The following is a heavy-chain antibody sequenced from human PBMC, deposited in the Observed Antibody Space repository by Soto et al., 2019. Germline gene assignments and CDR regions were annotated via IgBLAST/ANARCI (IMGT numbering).Heavy chain of an antibody. Sequence: QVQLQQWGAGLLKPSETLSLTCAVYGGSFSGYYWSWIRQPPGKGLEWIGEINHSGSTNYNPSLKSRVTISVDTSKNQFSLKLSSVTAADTAVYYCARADDYGDYFDYWGQGTLVTVSS. D-gene: IGHD4-17*01. J-gene: IGHJ4*02. CDR1: GGSFSGYY. V-gene: IGHV4-34*01. CDR2: INHSGST. CDR3: ARADDYGDYFDY.